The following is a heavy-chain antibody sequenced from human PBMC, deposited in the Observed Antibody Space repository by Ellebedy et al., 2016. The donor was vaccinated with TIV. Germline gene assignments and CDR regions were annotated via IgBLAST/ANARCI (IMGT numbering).Heavy chain of an antibody. Sequence: ASVKVSCXASGYTFTSYGISWVRQAPGQGLEWMGWISAYNGNTNYAQKLQGRVTMTTDTSTSTAYMELRSLRSDDTAVYYCARVLLWFGEPKYYFDYWGQGTLVTVSS. CDR2: ISAYNGNT. J-gene: IGHJ4*02. CDR3: ARVLLWFGEPKYYFDY. D-gene: IGHD3-10*01. CDR1: GYTFTSYG. V-gene: IGHV1-18*01.